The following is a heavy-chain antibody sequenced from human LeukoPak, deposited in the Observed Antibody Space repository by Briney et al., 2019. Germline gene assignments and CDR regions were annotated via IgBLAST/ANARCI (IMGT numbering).Heavy chain of an antibody. D-gene: IGHD6-13*01. J-gene: IGHJ4*02. V-gene: IGHV3-21*01. CDR3: ARVFRAAAGRGY. CDR1: GFTFSSYS. CDR2: ISSSSSYI. Sequence: GGSLRLSCAASGFTFSSYSMNWVRHAPGKGLEWVSSISSSSSYIYYADSVKGRFTISRDNAKNSLYLQMNSLRAEDTAVYYCARVFRAAAGRGYWGQGTLVTVSS.